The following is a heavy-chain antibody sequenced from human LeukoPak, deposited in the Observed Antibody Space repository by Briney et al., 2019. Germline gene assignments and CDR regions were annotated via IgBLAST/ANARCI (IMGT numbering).Heavy chain of an antibody. J-gene: IGHJ4*02. D-gene: IGHD3-22*01. Sequence: SETLSLTCAVYGGSFSGYYWSWIRQPPGKGLERIGEINHSGSTNYNPSLKSRVTISVDTSKNQFSLKLSSVTAADTAVYYCASGYYDSSGYYLGYWGQGTLVTVSS. CDR1: GGSFSGYY. CDR2: INHSGST. V-gene: IGHV4-34*01. CDR3: ASGYYDSSGYYLGY.